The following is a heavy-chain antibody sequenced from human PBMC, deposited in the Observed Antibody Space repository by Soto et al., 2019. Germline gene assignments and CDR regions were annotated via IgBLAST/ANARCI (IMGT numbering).Heavy chain of an antibody. D-gene: IGHD4-17*01. CDR3: VHPRSTVQIPPT. V-gene: IGHV3-64D*06. CDR2: ISINGDST. CDR1: GFTFSIFW. J-gene: IGHJ5*02. Sequence: GGSRRLSWSASGFTFSIFWMHWVRQAPGKGLEYVSGISINGDSTYYADSVNGRFTISRDNSKNTLYLQMSSLRAVDTAVYYCVHPRSTVQIPPTWGQGTLVTVSS.